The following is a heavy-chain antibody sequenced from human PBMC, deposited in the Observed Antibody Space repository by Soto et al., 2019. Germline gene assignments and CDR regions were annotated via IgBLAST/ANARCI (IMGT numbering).Heavy chain of an antibody. CDR1: GYSFTSYC. CDR2: IDPSDSDT. D-gene: IGHD2-21*01. V-gene: IGHV5-10-1*01. Sequence: EVQLVQSGAEVKKPGESLRISCKGSGYSFTSYCISWVRQLPGKGLEWMGRIDPSDSDTKYSPSFQGHVTISADKSISTAYLQWSSLKASDTAMYYCATNDVIRRNAPDYLGQGTLVTVSS. CDR3: ATNDVIRRNAPDY. J-gene: IGHJ4*02.